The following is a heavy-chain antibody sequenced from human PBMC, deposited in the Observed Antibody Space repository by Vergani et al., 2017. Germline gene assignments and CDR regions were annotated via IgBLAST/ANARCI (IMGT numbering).Heavy chain of an antibody. CDR1: GYTFTGYY. Sequence: QVQLVQSGAEVKKPGASVKVSCKASGYTFTGYYMHWVRQATGQGLEWMGWMNPNSGNTGYAQKFQGRVTMTRNTSISTAYMELSSLRSEDTAVYYCARAQYCSSTSCMYYYDSSPRYTSGYWGQGTLVTVSS. CDR3: ARAQYCSSTSCMYYYDSSPRYTSGY. V-gene: IGHV1-8*02. J-gene: IGHJ4*02. D-gene: IGHD2-2*01. CDR2: MNPNSGNT.